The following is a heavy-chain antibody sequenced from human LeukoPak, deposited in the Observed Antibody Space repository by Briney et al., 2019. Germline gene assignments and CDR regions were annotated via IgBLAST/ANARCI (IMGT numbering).Heavy chain of an antibody. CDR1: GFTFSSYD. V-gene: IGHV3-13*01. CDR3: ARGPSTYYYDSSVGAFDI. J-gene: IGHJ3*02. Sequence: PGGSLRLSCAASGFTFSSYDMHWVRQATGKGLEWDSAIGTAGDTYYPGSVKGRFTISRENAKNSLYLQMNSLRAGDTAVYYCARGPSTYYYDSSVGAFDIWGQGTMVTVSS. CDR2: IGTAGDT. D-gene: IGHD3-22*01.